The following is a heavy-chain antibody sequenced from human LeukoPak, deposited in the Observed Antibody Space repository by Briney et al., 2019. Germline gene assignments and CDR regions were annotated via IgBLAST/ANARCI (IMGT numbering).Heavy chain of an antibody. Sequence: PSETLSLTCTVSGGSISSYYWNWIRQPPGKGLEWIGYIYYSGTTNYNPSLKSRVTISVDTSKNQFSLKLSSVTAADTAIYYCAKSFSETERATITAYWGQGTLVTVSS. CDR2: IYYSGTT. J-gene: IGHJ4*02. CDR1: GGSISSYY. V-gene: IGHV4-59*01. CDR3: AKSFSETERATITAY. D-gene: IGHD5-24*01.